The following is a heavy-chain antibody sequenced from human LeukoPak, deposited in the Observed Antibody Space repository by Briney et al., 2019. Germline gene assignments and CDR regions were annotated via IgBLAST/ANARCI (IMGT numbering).Heavy chain of an antibody. V-gene: IGHV3-30*18. CDR2: ISHDGSNN. CDR3: AKVRVGTAHFDY. CDR1: GFTFSNFG. J-gene: IGHJ4*02. D-gene: IGHD2-15*01. Sequence: PGRSLRLSCAASGFTFSNFGMHWVRQAPGKGLEWVVVISHDGSNNNYADSVKGRFTISRDNSKNTLYLQMNSLRPEDTAVYYCAKVRVGTAHFDYWGQGTLVTVSS.